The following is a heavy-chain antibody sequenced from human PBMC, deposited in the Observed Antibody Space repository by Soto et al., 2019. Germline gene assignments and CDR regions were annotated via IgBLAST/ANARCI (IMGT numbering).Heavy chain of an antibody. J-gene: IGHJ4*02. CDR2: ISAHNGNT. CDR1: GYTFTSYG. CDR3: ARGRYGDY. Sequence: QVHLVQSGAEVKKPGASVKVSCKGSGYTFTSYGITWVRQAPGQGLEWMGWISAHNGNTDYAQKLQGRVTVTRDTSTSTASMELRSLRSDDAAVYYCARGRYGDYGGQGALVTVSS. D-gene: IGHD1-1*01. V-gene: IGHV1-18*01.